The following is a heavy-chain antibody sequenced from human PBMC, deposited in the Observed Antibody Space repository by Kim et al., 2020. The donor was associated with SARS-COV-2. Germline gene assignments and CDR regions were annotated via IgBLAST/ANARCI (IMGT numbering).Heavy chain of an antibody. Sequence: ADPVKGRFTIPSDNSKNTLYLQMNSLRAEDTAVYYCARGGSGSDFDYWGQGTLVTVSS. CDR3: ARGGSGSDFDY. J-gene: IGHJ4*02. D-gene: IGHD1-26*01. V-gene: IGHV3-30*01.